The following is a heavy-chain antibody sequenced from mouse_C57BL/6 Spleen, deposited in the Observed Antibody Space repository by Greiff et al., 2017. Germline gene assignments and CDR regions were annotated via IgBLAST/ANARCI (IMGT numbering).Heavy chain of an antibody. CDR2: ISDGGSYT. CDR3: ARGGVDY. CDR1: GFTFSSYA. Sequence: EVKLVESGGGLVKPGGSLKLSCAASGFTFSSYAMSWVRQTPEKRLEWVATISDGGSYTYYPDNVKGRFTISRDNAKNNLYLQMSHLKSEDTAMXYCARGGVDYWGQGTTLTVSS. V-gene: IGHV5-4*03. J-gene: IGHJ2*01.